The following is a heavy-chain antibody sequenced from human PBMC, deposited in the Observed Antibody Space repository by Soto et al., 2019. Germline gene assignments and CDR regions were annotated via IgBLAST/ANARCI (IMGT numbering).Heavy chain of an antibody. CDR2: IYHSGST. D-gene: IGHD4-17*01. J-gene: IGHJ4*02. Sequence: SETLSLTCAVSGYSISSGYYWGWIRQPPGKGLEWIGSIYHSGSTYYNPSLKSRVTISVDTSKNQFSLKLGSVTAADTAVYYCARVNDYGGNSRPYYFDYWGQGTQVTVSS. CDR3: ARVNDYGGNSRPYYFDY. V-gene: IGHV4-38-2*01. CDR1: GYSISSGYY.